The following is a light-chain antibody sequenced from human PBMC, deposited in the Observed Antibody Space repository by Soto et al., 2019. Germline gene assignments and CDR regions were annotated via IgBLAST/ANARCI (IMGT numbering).Light chain of an antibody. Sequence: EIVLTQSPGTLSLSPGEKATLSCRASQSINNNYLAWYQQKRGQAPRLLIYGASSRATGIPDRFSGSGSGTDFTLTISRLEPEDFALYYCQQYGGSPRTFGQGTKVEIK. CDR2: GAS. CDR1: QSINNNY. CDR3: QQYGGSPRT. V-gene: IGKV3-20*01. J-gene: IGKJ1*01.